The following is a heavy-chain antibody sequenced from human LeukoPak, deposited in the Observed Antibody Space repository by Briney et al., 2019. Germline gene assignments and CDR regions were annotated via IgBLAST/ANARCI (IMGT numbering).Heavy chain of an antibody. Sequence: GGSLRLSCAASGFFFSGYAMHWVRQAPGKGLEYVSAITNSGGSTYYANSVKGRFTISRDNSKNTLYLQMGSLRAEDMAVYYCARVAPGGNFDLWGRGTLVAISS. CDR3: ARVAPGGNFDL. CDR2: ITNSGGST. CDR1: GFFFSGYA. V-gene: IGHV3-64*01. J-gene: IGHJ2*01. D-gene: IGHD3-16*01.